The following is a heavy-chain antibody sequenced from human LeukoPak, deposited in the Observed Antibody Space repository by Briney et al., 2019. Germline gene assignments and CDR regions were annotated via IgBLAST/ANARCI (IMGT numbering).Heavy chain of an antibody. V-gene: IGHV4-4*07. D-gene: IGHD3-3*01. Sequence: SETLSLTCIVSGGSISNNYWSWVRQPAGEGLEWIGRIYSNGYTDYNSALKSRVTMSVDTSKNQFSLRLNSVTAADTAVYYCARDKSDSWRGYSCYSLDYWGQGILVTVSS. CDR1: GGSISNNY. CDR2: IYSNGYT. CDR3: ARDKSDSWRGYSCYSLDY. J-gene: IGHJ4*02.